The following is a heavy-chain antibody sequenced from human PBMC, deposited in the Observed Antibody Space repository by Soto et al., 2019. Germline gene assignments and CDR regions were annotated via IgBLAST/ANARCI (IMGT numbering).Heavy chain of an antibody. CDR3: ATGDPDSSSHPVAFDI. CDR2: ISGSGDEV. V-gene: IGHV3-23*01. CDR1: GFTFSSYA. J-gene: IGHJ3*02. D-gene: IGHD6-13*01. Sequence: PGGSLRLSCAASGFTFSSYAMSWVRQAPGKGLEWVSVISGSGDEVYYADSVKGRFTISRDSSKNTLYLQMNSLRVEDTDVYFCATGDPDSSSHPVAFDIWGQGTMVTVSS.